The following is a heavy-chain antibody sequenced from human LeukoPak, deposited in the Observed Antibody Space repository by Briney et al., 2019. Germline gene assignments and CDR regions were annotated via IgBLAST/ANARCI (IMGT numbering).Heavy chain of an antibody. V-gene: IGHV3-7*01. CDR3: ASSHDSSGND. Sequence: GGSLRLSCVASGISFSSYWMAWVRQAPGKGLEWVANIKYDGTHKFYADSVKGRFTISRDNAKNSLFLEMNSLRADDTAVYFCASSHDSSGNDWGQGTLVTVSS. J-gene: IGHJ4*02. CDR2: IKYDGTHK. CDR1: GISFSSYW. D-gene: IGHD3-22*01.